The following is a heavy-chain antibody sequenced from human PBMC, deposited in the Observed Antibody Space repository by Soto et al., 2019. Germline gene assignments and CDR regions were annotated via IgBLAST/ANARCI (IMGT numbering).Heavy chain of an antibody. D-gene: IGHD7-27*01. V-gene: IGHV1-2*02. CDR1: GYGFTGYY. Sequence: ASVKVSCKGSGYGFTGYYMHWVRQAPGQGLEWMGWINPNSGGTNYAQKFQGRVTMTRDTSISTAYMELSRLRSDDTAVYYCARVGNYYYGMDVSGQGTTVTVPS. CDR2: INPNSGGT. J-gene: IGHJ6*02. CDR3: ARVGNYYYGMDV.